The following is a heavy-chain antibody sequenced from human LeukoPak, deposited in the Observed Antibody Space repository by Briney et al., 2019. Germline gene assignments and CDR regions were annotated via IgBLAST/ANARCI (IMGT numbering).Heavy chain of an antibody. J-gene: IGHJ4*01. V-gene: IGHV4-39*01. Sequence: PSETLSLTCNVSGGSVSSSFYSWGWIRQPPGKGLEWIGSMYYSGSAHYNLSLKSRVTMSVDMSKNQFSLKLSSVTAADTAIYFCASATTYSIDDWGQGTLVTVSS. D-gene: IGHD5-12*01. CDR3: ASATTYSIDD. CDR1: GGSVSSSFYS. CDR2: MYYSGSA.